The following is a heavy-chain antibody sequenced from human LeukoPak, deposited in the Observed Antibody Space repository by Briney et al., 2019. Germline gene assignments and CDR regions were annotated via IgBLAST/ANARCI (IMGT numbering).Heavy chain of an antibody. D-gene: IGHD2/OR15-2a*01. CDR2: FYYGGST. CDR3: ARFLQSRGALDY. Sequence: SETLSLTCNVSGYSINALANWGWIRQSPGKGLEWIGSFYYGGSTYYNPSLRSRVTISVDTSKNQFSLKLSSVTAADTAVYYCARFLQSRGALDYWGQGTLVTVSS. V-gene: IGHV4-38-2*02. CDR1: GYSINALAN. J-gene: IGHJ4*02.